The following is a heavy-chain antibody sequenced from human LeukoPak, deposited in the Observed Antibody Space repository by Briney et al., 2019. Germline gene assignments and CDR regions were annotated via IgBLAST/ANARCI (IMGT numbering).Heavy chain of an antibody. CDR3: ARSRAEAFDI. CDR2: IYHSGST. V-gene: IGHV4-39*07. J-gene: IGHJ3*02. CDR1: GGSISSTSYY. Sequence: SETLSLTCTVSGGSISSTSYYWGWIRQPPGKGLEWIGSIYHSGSTYYNPSLKSRVTISVDTSKNQFSLKLSSVTAADTAVYYCARSRAEAFDIWGQGTMVTVSS. D-gene: IGHD2-2*01.